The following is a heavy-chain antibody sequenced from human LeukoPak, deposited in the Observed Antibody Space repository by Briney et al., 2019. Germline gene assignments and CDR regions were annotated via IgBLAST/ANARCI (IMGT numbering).Heavy chain of an antibody. Sequence: SETLSLTCTVSGGSVSSGSHYWSWIRQPPGKGLEWIGYIYYSGSTNYNPSLKSRVTISVDTSKNQFFLKLSSVTAADTAVFYCARTYGTSWFYFDYWDQGTLVTVSS. D-gene: IGHD6-13*01. CDR1: GGSVSSGSHY. CDR3: ARTYGTSWFYFDY. J-gene: IGHJ4*02. V-gene: IGHV4-61*01. CDR2: IYYSGST.